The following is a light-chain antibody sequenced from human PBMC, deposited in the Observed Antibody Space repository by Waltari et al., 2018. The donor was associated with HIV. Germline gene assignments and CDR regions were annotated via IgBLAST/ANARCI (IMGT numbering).Light chain of an antibody. CDR3: QQYNNWPQT. V-gene: IGKV3-15*01. CDR1: QTINNN. Sequence: EKVMTQSPATLSVSPGERATLSCRASQTINNNLAGYQQKPGQAPQLLIYGGSTRAGGVPARVSGSGSGAEFTLTITSLQSEDLAIYYWQQYNNWPQTCGQGTKVEIK. J-gene: IGKJ2*01. CDR2: GGS.